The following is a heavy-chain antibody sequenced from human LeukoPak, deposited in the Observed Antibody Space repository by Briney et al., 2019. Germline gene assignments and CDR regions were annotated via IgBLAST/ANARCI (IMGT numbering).Heavy chain of an antibody. J-gene: IGHJ4*02. CDR3: ARGDGGNFSDY. CDR2: IYYSGST. CDR1: GGSISSGDYY. D-gene: IGHD4-23*01. Sequence: SETLSHTCTVSGGSISSGDYYWSWIRQPPGKGLEWIGYIYYSGSTYYNPSLKSRVTISVDTSKNQFSLKLSSVTAADTAVYYCARGDGGNFSDYWGQGTLVTVSS. V-gene: IGHV4-30-4*08.